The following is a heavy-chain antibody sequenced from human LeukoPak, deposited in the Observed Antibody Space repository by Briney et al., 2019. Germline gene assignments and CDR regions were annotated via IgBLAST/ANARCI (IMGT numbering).Heavy chain of an antibody. CDR1: GSTLSDYW. CDR2: INGDGSSS. CDR3: ARDPRNMGLDP. Sequence: GGSLRLSCAAPGSTLSDYWMHWVRQAPGKGLVWVARINGDGSSSTYADTVKGQFTISRDNAKNTLYLQMNSLRVEDTAVYYCARDPRNMGLDPWGQGTLVTVSS. V-gene: IGHV3-74*01. D-gene: IGHD1-14*01. J-gene: IGHJ5*02.